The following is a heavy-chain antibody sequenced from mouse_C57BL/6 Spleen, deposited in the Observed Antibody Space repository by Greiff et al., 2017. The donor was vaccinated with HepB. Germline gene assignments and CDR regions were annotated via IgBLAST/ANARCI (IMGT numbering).Heavy chain of an antibody. CDR2: IDPETGGT. D-gene: IGHD1-1*01. Sequence: VKLQESGAELVRPGASVTLSCKASGYTFTDYEMHWVKQTPVHGLEWIGAIDPETGGTAYNQKFKGKAILTADKSSSTAYMELRSLTSEDSAVYYCTLLRGFAYWGQGTLVTVSA. CDR3: TLLRGFAY. CDR1: GYTFTDYE. V-gene: IGHV1-15*01. J-gene: IGHJ3*01.